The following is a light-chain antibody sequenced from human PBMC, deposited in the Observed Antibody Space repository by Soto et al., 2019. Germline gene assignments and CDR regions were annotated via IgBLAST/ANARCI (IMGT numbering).Light chain of an antibody. V-gene: IGLV2-8*01. CDR3: ASYAGNNNFVL. J-gene: IGLJ2*01. CDR2: EVT. CDR1: SSDVGAYNY. Sequence: QSVLAQPPSASGSPGQSVTISCTGTSSDVGAYNYVSWYQQHPGQAPKLVIYEVTERPSGVPERFSGSKSGSTASLTVSGLQAEDEALYYCASYAGNNNFVLFGGGTKVTVL.